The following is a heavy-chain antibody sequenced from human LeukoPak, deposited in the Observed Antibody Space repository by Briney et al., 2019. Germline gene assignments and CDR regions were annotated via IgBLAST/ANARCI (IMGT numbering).Heavy chain of an antibody. CDR2: IYHSGST. D-gene: IGHD5-24*01. V-gene: IGHV4-30-2*01. Sequence: SETLSLTCAVSGGSISSGGYSWGWIRQPPGKGLEWIGYIYHSGSTYYNPSLKSRVTISVGRSKNQFSLKLSSVTAADTAVYYCARDRGDGYNLNAFDIWGQGTMVTVSS. CDR1: GGSISSGGYS. J-gene: IGHJ3*02. CDR3: ARDRGDGYNLNAFDI.